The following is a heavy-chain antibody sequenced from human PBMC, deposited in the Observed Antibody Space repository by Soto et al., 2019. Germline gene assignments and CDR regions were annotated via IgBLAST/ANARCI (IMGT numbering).Heavy chain of an antibody. V-gene: IGHV3-74*01. J-gene: IGHJ4*02. CDR3: AIRASYYDSSGYLDY. CDR1: GFTFSSYW. D-gene: IGHD3-22*01. CDR2: MNSDGSST. Sequence: EVQLVESGGGLVQPGGSLRLSCAASGFTFSSYWMHWVRQAPGKGLVWVSRMNSDGSSTSCADSVKGRFTISRDNAKNTLSLQMNSLRAEDTAVYYCAIRASYYDSSGYLDYWGQGTLVTVSS.